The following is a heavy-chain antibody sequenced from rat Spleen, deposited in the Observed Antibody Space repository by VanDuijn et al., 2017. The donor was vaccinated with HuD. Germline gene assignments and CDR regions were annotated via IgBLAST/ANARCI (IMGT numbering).Heavy chain of an antibody. CDR2: ISYDDSNT. V-gene: IGHV5-7*01. J-gene: IGHJ2*01. CDR3: TRHGIVAISTAHYSDY. D-gene: IGHD1-2*01. Sequence: EVQLVESDGGLVQPGRSLKLSCAASGFTFSDYYMAWVRQAPKKGLEWVATISYDDSNTYYRDSVKGRFTISRDNTKNTLYLQMDNLRSEDTATYYCTRHGIVAISTAHYSDYWGQGIMVTVSS. CDR1: GFTFSDYY.